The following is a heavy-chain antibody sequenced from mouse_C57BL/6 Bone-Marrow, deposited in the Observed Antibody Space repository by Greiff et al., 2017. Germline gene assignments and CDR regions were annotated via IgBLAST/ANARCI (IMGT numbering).Heavy chain of an antibody. CDR3: ARYYYSNYGFAY. V-gene: IGHV1-85*01. CDR2: IYPRYGST. J-gene: IGHJ3*01. CDR1: GYTFTSYD. D-gene: IGHD2-5*01. Sequence: QVQLQQSGPELVKPGASVKLSCKASGYTFTSYDINWVKQRPGQGLEWIGWIYPRYGSTKYNEKFKGKATLTVDTSSSTAYMELHSLTSEDSAVYFCARYYYSNYGFAYWGQGTLVTVSA.